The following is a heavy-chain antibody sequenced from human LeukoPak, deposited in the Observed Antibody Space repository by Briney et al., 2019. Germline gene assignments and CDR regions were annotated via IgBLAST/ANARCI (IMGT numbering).Heavy chain of an antibody. CDR1: GFTVSSNY. D-gene: IGHD6-13*01. J-gene: IGHJ4*02. CDR2: IYSGGST. Sequence: PGGSLRLSCAASGFTVSSNYMSWVRQAPGKGLEWVSVIYSGGSTYYADSVKGRFTISRDNSKNTLYLQMNSLRAEDTAVYYCARERSSSSYFDYWGQGTLVTASS. CDR3: ARERSSSSYFDY. V-gene: IGHV3-53*01.